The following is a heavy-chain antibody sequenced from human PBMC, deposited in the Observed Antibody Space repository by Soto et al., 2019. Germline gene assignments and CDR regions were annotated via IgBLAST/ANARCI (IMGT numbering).Heavy chain of an antibody. Sequence: QGQLEQSGAEVKKPGASVKVSCKASGYTFIGYYMHWVRLVPGQGLEWMGWSNPDSGDTNYAQKFQGRVTMTRDASISTAYVELSRLRSDDTAVYYCAWGPSEGGIGVAGHAFDIWGQGTMVTVSS. CDR1: GYTFIGYY. D-gene: IGHD6-19*01. CDR2: SNPDSGDT. CDR3: AWGPSEGGIGVAGHAFDI. V-gene: IGHV1-2*02. J-gene: IGHJ3*02.